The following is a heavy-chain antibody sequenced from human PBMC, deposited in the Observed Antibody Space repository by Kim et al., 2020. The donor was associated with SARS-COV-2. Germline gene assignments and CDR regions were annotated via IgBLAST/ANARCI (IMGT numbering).Heavy chain of an antibody. V-gene: IGHV4-34*01. J-gene: IGHJ5*02. Sequence: SRVTISVDTSKNQFSLKLSSVTAADTAVYYCARKKYYYGSGSYWGNWFDPWGQGTLVTVSS. D-gene: IGHD3-10*01. CDR3: ARKKYYYGSGSYWGNWFDP.